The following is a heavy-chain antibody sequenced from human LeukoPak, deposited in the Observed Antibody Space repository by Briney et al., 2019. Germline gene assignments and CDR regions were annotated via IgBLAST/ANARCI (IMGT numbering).Heavy chain of an antibody. CDR3: ARQRTKVLWFGELYS. J-gene: IGHJ4*02. D-gene: IGHD3-10*01. V-gene: IGHV1-69*01. CDR1: GGTFSSYA. Sequence: SVKVSCKASGGTFSSYAISWVRQAPGQGLEWMGGIIPIFGTANYAQKFQGRVTITADESTSTAYMELSSLRSEDTAVYYCARQRTKVLWFGELYSWGQGTLVTVSS. CDR2: IIPIFGTA.